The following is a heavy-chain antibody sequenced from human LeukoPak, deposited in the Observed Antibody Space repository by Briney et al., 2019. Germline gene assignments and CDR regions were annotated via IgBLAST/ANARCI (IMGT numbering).Heavy chain of an antibody. D-gene: IGHD3-22*01. Sequence: PGGSLRLSCAASGFTFSSYGMHWVRQAPGKGLEWVAFIRYDGSNKYYADSVKGRFTISRDNAKNSLYLQMNSLRAEDTAVYYCARDASMIVVVPFDYWGQGTLVTVSS. J-gene: IGHJ4*02. V-gene: IGHV3-30*02. CDR3: ARDASMIVVVPFDY. CDR1: GFTFSSYG. CDR2: IRYDGSNK.